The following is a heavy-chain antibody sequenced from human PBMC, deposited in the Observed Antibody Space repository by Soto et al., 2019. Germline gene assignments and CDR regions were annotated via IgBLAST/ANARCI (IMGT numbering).Heavy chain of an antibody. D-gene: IGHD4-17*01. V-gene: IGHV4-31*03. Sequence: SETLSLTCTVSGGSISSGGYYWSWIRQHPGKGLEWIGYIYYTGSTYYNPSLKSRVTISVDTSKNQLSLKLSSVTAADTAVYYCARVLMTTVTLVDAFDIWGQGTMVTVSS. CDR2: IYYTGST. J-gene: IGHJ3*02. CDR3: ARVLMTTVTLVDAFDI. CDR1: GGSISSGGYY.